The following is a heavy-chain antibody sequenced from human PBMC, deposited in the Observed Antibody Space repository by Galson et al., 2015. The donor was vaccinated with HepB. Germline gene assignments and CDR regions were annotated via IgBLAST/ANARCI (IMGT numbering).Heavy chain of an antibody. V-gene: IGHV3-23*01. J-gene: IGHJ4*02. Sequence: SLRLSCAASGFTFSSYAMSWVRRAPGKGLEWVSAISGSGGSTYYADSVKGRFTISRDNSKNTLYLQMNSLRAEGTAVYYCAKQDDYVWGSYRYTPGAPGAPLDYWGQGTLVTVSS. D-gene: IGHD3-16*02. CDR3: AKQDDYVWGSYRYTPGAPGAPLDY. CDR1: GFTFSSYA. CDR2: ISGSGGST.